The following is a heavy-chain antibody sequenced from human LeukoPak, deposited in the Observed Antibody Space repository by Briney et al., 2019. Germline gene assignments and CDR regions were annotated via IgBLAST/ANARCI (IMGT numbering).Heavy chain of an antibody. D-gene: IGHD4-17*01. J-gene: IGHJ4*02. CDR2: INHSGSN. Sequence: PSETLPLTCAVYGGFFSGYYWSWIRQPPAKGLEWIGEINHSGSNNYKPTLKSRVTISVDTSKNQFSLKLRSVTAADTAVYYCARRGTTVSFFDYWGQGTLVTVSS. CDR1: GGFFSGYY. CDR3: ARRGTTVSFFDY. V-gene: IGHV4-34*01.